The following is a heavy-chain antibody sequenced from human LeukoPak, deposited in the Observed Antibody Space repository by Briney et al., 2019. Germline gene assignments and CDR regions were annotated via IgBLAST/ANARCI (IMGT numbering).Heavy chain of an antibody. J-gene: IGHJ5*02. CDR1: GGSISSYY. D-gene: IGHD4-11*01. Sequence: SETLSLTCTVSGGSISSYYWSWIRQPPGKGLEWIGYIYYSGSTNYNPSLKSRVTISVDTSKNQFSLKLSSVTAADTAVYYCARDTDYSNYRWFDPWGQGTLVPVSS. CDR3: ARDTDYSNYRWFDP. V-gene: IGHV4-59*01. CDR2: IYYSGST.